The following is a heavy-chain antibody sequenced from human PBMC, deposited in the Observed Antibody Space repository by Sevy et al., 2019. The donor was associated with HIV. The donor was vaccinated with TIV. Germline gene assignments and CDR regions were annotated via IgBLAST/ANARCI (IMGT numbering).Heavy chain of an antibody. CDR3: ASQGPGIAVAGTWLRTPYYYYGMDV. V-gene: IGHV3-30*04. J-gene: IGHJ6*02. D-gene: IGHD6-19*01. CDR2: ISYDGSNK. CDR1: GFTFSSYA. Sequence: GESLKISCAASGFTFSSYAMHWVRQAPGKGLEWVAVISYDGSNKYYADSVKGRFTISRDNSKNTLYLQRNSLRAEDTAVYYCASQGPGIAVAGTWLRTPYYYYGMDVWGQGTTVTVSS.